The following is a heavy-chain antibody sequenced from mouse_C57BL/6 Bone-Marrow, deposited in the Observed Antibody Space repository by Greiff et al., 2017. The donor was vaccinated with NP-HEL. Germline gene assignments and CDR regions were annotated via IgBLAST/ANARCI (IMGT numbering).Heavy chain of an antibody. J-gene: IGHJ2*01. V-gene: IGHV1-9*01. CDR2: ILPGSGST. Sequence: QVQLKQSGAELMKPGASVKLSCKATGYTFTGYWIEWVKQRPGHGLEWIGEILPGSGSTNYTEKFKGKATFTADTSSNTAYMQLSRLTTEDSALYYCARDYLDYWGQGTTLTVSS. CDR3: ARDYLDY. CDR1: GYTFTGYW.